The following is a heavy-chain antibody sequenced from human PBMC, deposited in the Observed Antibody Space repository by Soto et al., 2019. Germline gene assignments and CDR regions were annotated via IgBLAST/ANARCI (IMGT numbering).Heavy chain of an antibody. J-gene: IGHJ5*02. Sequence: PSETLSLTCAVYGGSFSGYYLSWIRQPPGKGLEWIGEINHSGSTNYNPSLKSRVTISVDTSKNQFSLKLSSVTAADTAVYYCARGPYYDILTGYYYPNGFDPWGQGTLVTVSS. CDR2: INHSGST. D-gene: IGHD3-9*01. V-gene: IGHV4-34*01. CDR1: GGSFSGYY. CDR3: ARGPYYDILTGYYYPNGFDP.